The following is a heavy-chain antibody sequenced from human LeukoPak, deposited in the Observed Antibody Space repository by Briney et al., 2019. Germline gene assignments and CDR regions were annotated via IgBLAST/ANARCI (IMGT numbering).Heavy chain of an antibody. J-gene: IGHJ4*02. Sequence: SVKISCKASGGTFSSYAISWVRQAPGQGLEWMGGIIPIFGTANYAQKFQGRVTITADESTSTAYMELSSLRSEDTAVYYCARGAHRYYYDSSGYYYVFDYWGQGTLVTVSS. CDR3: ARGAHRYYYDSSGYYYVFDY. D-gene: IGHD3-22*01. CDR2: IIPIFGTA. V-gene: IGHV1-69*13. CDR1: GGTFSSYA.